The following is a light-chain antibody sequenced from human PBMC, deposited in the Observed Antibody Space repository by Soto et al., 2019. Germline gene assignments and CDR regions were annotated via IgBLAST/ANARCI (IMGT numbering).Light chain of an antibody. Sequence: QSVLTQPPSASGSPGQSVTISCTGTSSDVGGYNYVSWFRQHPGKAPKLMIYEVTKRRSGVPDRFSGSKSGNTASLTVSGLQAEDEADYYCISYAGSNNFVVFGGGTKVTVL. V-gene: IGLV2-8*01. CDR1: SSDVGGYNY. CDR3: ISYAGSNNFVV. J-gene: IGLJ2*01. CDR2: EVT.